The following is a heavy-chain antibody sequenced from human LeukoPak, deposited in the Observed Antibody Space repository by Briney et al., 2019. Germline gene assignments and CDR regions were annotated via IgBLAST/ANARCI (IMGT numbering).Heavy chain of an antibody. V-gene: IGHV4-59*01. D-gene: IGHD2-21*01. Sequence: SETLSLTCTVSGGSISSYYWSWIRQPPGKGLEWIGYIYYSGSTNYNPSLKSRVTISVDTSKNQFSLKLSSVTTADTAVYYCARSLNSLLDWGQGTLVTVSS. CDR3: ARSLNSLLD. CDR2: IYYSGST. J-gene: IGHJ4*02. CDR1: GGSISSYY.